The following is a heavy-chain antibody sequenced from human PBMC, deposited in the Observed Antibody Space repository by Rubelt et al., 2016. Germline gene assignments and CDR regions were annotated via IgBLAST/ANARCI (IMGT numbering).Heavy chain of an antibody. V-gene: IGHV4-59*12. CDR1: GGSLRGYY. J-gene: IGHJ4*02. CDR3: ARSGNYDSSGYYGY. Sequence: QVQLQESGPRLVKPSETLSLTCTVSGGSLRGYYWNWIRQPPGKGLEWIGFVYYSGSTTYNPSLKGRVTMSVDTSKNQFSLKRSSVTAVDTAVYYCARSGNYDSSGYYGYWGQGTLVTVSS. CDR2: VYYSGST. D-gene: IGHD3-22*01.